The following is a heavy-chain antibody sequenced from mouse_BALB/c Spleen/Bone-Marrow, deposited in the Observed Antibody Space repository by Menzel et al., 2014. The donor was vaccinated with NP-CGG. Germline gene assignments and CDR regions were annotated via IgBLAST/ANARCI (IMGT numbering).Heavy chain of an antibody. CDR1: GYIFTSYT. J-gene: IGHJ2*01. CDR3: AREGTYYAYFDY. CDR2: INPSIGYT. V-gene: IGHV1-4*02. Sequence: VQVVESAAELARPGASVKLSCKASGYIFTSYTIQWIKQRPGQGLEWIGYINPSIGYTEYNQKFKDKTTLTADTSSSTTYMQLSSLTSEDSAVYYCAREGTYYAYFDYWGQGTTLTVSS. D-gene: IGHD1-1*01.